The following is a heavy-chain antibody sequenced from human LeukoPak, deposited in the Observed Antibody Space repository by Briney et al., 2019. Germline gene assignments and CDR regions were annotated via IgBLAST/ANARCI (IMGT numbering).Heavy chain of an antibody. D-gene: IGHD1-14*01. CDR2: LYYSGST. V-gene: IGHV4-39*07. Sequence: PSETLSLTCTVSGGSISSSSYYWGWIRQPPGKGLEWIGSLYYSGSTYYNPSLKSRVTISVDTSKNQFSLKLSSVTGADTAVYYCARDPGTWGQGTLVTVYS. CDR3: ARDPGT. J-gene: IGHJ5*02. CDR1: GGSISSSSYY.